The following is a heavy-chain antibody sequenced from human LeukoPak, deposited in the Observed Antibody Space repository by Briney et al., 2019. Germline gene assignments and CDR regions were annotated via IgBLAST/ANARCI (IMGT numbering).Heavy chain of an antibody. CDR3: TKASAARCIGVFCYPFDH. Sequence: GGSLRLSCAASGFTFSSYWMSWVRQAPGKGLEWVAATVGIGPDTYHADSVKGRFTISRDNSKNILYLQMNSLRVEDTAVYYCTKASAARCIGVFCYPFDHWGQGTLVTVSS. V-gene: IGHV3-23*01. CDR2: TVGIGPDT. J-gene: IGHJ4*02. CDR1: GFTFSSYW. D-gene: IGHD2-15*01.